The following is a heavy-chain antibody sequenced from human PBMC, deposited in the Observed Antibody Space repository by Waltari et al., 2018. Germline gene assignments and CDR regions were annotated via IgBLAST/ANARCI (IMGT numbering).Heavy chain of an antibody. CDR3: AGDRAIGLFFDY. CDR1: GDSISGNYW. Sequence: QVQLQESGQGLVKPSGTLSLTCAVSGDSISGNYWWSWVRQSPEKGLEWIGQVQHSGKTPYNPSLQSRVTISVDKPKNQFSLNLNSVTAADTAVYYCAGDRAIGLFFDYWGRGTPVTVSS. CDR2: VQHSGKT. D-gene: IGHD2-2*01. V-gene: IGHV4-4*02. J-gene: IGHJ4*02.